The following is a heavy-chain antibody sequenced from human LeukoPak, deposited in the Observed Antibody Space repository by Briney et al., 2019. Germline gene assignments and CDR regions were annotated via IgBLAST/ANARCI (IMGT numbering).Heavy chain of an antibody. J-gene: IGHJ4*02. D-gene: IGHD3-16*01. CDR3: ARTKFGGIDYFDY. Sequence: PSETLSLTCAVYGGSFSGYYWSWIRQPPGKGLEWIGEINHSGSTNYNPSLKSRVTISVDTSKNQFSLKLSSVTAADTAVYYFARTKFGGIDYFDYWGQGTLVTVSS. CDR2: INHSGST. V-gene: IGHV4-34*01. CDR1: GGSFSGYY.